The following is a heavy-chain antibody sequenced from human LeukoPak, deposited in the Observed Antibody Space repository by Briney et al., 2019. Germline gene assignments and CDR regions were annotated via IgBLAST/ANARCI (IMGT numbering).Heavy chain of an antibody. V-gene: IGHV3-74*01. D-gene: IGHD1-26*01. CDR1: GFTFSHFG. J-gene: IGHJ6*03. Sequence: PGTSLRLSCEASGFTFSHFGMHWVRQAPGKGLVWVSRISRDGSNTFYADSVKGRFTISRDNAKNTLYLQMNSLRGDDTAVYYCAREWDLPGAYYMDVWGKGTTVTVSS. CDR3: AREWDLPGAYYMDV. CDR2: ISRDGSNT.